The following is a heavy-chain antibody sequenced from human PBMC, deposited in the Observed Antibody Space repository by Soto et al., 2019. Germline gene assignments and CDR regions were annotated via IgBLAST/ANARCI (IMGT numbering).Heavy chain of an antibody. J-gene: IGHJ3*02. V-gene: IGHV4-4*02. CDR2: VYHDGST. CDR1: GDSISTFNW. D-gene: IGHD2-8*02. Sequence: KASETLSLTCGVSGDSISTFNWWTWVRQSPGKGLEWIGEVYHDGSTNYNPSLKSRVTISVDTSKNQFSLTLKSMTAADTAVYYCAKEQLIGLPGAFDIWGQGTMVTVSS. CDR3: AKEQLIGLPGAFDI.